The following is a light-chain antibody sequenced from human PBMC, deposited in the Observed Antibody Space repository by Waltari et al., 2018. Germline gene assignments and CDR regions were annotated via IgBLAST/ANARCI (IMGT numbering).Light chain of an antibody. CDR2: DAS. Sequence: DIQMTQSPSSLSASVGDRVTITCQASQDINNYLNWYQQKPGKAPKLLIYDASNLERGVPSRFSGRGSGTDFTFTISTLQPEDVATYYCQHYTNLLSYTFGQGTKLEIK. CDR3: QHYTNLLSYT. J-gene: IGKJ2*01. CDR1: QDINNY. V-gene: IGKV1-33*01.